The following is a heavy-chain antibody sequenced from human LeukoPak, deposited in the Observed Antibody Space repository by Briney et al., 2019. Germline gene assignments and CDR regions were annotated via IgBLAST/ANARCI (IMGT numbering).Heavy chain of an antibody. CDR1: GYTFTYYV. D-gene: IGHD1-26*01. CDR2: IDAYNGNT. Sequence: ASVKVSCKTSGYTFTYYVISWVRQAPGQGLEWMGWIDAYNGNTNDAQKFQGRVTMTTDTSTSTAYMELRSLRSDDTAVYYCARGEKPYDYWGQGTLVSVSS. J-gene: IGHJ4*02. V-gene: IGHV1-18*01. CDR3: ARGEKPYDY.